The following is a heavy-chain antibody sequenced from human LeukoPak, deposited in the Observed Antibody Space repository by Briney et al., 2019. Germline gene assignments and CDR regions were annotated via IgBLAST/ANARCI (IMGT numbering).Heavy chain of an antibody. Sequence: ASVKLSCKASGYTFTSYGISWVRQAPGQGLEWMGWISAYNGNTNYAQKLQGRVTMTTDTSTSTAYMELRSLRSDDTAVYYCARDRDYYGSGSYYSKIDYWGQGTLVTVSS. CDR3: ARDRDYYGSGSYYSKIDY. V-gene: IGHV1-18*04. D-gene: IGHD3-10*01. CDR2: ISAYNGNT. CDR1: GYTFTSYG. J-gene: IGHJ4*02.